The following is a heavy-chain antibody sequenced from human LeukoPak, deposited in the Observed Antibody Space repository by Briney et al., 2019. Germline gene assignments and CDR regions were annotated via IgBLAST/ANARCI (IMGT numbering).Heavy chain of an antibody. J-gene: IGHJ4*02. CDR2: IYTSGST. Sequence: SETLSLTCTVSGGSISSGSYYWSWIRQPAGKGLEWIGRIYTSGSTNYNPSLKSRVTISVDTSKNQFSLKLSSVTAADTAFYYCARAGSTDFFDYWGQGTLVTVSS. D-gene: IGHD3-3*01. CDR3: ARAGSTDFFDY. V-gene: IGHV4-61*02. CDR1: GGSISSGSYY.